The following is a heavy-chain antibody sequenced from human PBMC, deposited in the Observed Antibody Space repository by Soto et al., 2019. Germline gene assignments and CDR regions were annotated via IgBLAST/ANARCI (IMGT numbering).Heavy chain of an antibody. CDR3: TREFAGEVLDY. J-gene: IGHJ4*02. Sequence: EVQLVETGGGLIQPGGSLRLSCAASGFTVSSNYMSWVRQAPGKGLEWVSVIYSGGTTYYADSVKGRFSISRDNSKNTVYHQMNSLRAEDTAMYYCTREFAGEVLDYWGQGTLVTVSS. CDR1: GFTVSSNY. CDR2: IYSGGTT. V-gene: IGHV3-53*02. D-gene: IGHD7-27*01.